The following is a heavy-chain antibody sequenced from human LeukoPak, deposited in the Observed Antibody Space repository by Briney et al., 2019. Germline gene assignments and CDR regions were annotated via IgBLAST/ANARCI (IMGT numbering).Heavy chain of an antibody. V-gene: IGHV1-69*04. CDR3: ARSFPDLFGVVTCFGY. Sequence: SVKVSCKASGGTFSSYAISWVRQAPGQGLEWMGRIIPILGIANYAQKFQGRVTITADKSTSTAYMELSSLRSEDTAVYYCARSFPDLFGVVTCFGYWGQGTLVTVSS. CDR2: IIPILGIA. J-gene: IGHJ4*02. D-gene: IGHD3-3*01. CDR1: GGTFSSYA.